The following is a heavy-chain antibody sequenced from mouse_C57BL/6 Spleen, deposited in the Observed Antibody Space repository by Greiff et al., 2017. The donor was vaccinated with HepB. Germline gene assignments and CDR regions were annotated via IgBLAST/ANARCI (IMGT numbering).Heavy chain of an antibody. Sequence: VQLQQPGAELVKPGASVKLSCKASGYTFTSYWMQWVKQRPGQGLEWIGEIDPSDSYTNYNQKFKGKATLTVDTSSSTAYMQLSSLTSEDSAVYYCARSGGNLPGYWGQGTLVTVSA. CDR2: IDPSDSYT. CDR1: GYTFTSYW. CDR3: ARSGGNLPGY. J-gene: IGHJ3*01. D-gene: IGHD2-1*01. V-gene: IGHV1-50*01.